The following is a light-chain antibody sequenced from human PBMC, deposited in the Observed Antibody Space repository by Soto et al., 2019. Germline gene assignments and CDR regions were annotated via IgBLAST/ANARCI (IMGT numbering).Light chain of an antibody. CDR1: SSDVGGYSY. J-gene: IGLJ2*01. CDR2: EVT. CDR3: SSYAGSNNLI. Sequence: QSALTQPPSASGSPGQSVTISCTGTSSDVGGYSYVSWYQQHPGKAPKLMIYEVTKRPSGVPNRFSGSKSGNTASLTVSGLQVEDESDYYCSSYAGSNNLIFGGGTQLTVL. V-gene: IGLV2-8*01.